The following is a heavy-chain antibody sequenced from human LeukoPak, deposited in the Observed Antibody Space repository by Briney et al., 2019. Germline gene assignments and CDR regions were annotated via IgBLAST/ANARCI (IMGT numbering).Heavy chain of an antibody. CDR2: INHSGST. V-gene: IGHV4-34*09. CDR3: ARASFYDSSGYSWYFDL. CDR1: GGSFSGYY. D-gene: IGHD3-22*01. J-gene: IGHJ2*01. Sequence: SETLSLTCAVYGGSFSGYYWSWIRQPPGKGLEWIGEINHSGSTNYNPSLKSRVTISVDTSKNQFSLKLSSVTAADTAVYYCARASFYDSSGYSWYFDLWGRGTLVTVSS.